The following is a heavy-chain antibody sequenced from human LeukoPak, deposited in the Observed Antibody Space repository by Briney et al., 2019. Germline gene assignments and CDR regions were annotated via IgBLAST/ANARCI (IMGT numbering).Heavy chain of an antibody. V-gene: IGHV3-30-3*01. Sequence: PGGSLRLSCAASGFTFSSYAMHWVRQAPGKGLEWVTLISHDGSDKYYADSVKGRFTISRDNAKNTLYLQMNSLRAEDTALYYCARSDSGQIDYWGQGTVVSVSS. CDR2: ISHDGSDK. J-gene: IGHJ4*02. CDR1: GFTFSSYA. CDR3: ARSDSGQIDY. D-gene: IGHD5-12*01.